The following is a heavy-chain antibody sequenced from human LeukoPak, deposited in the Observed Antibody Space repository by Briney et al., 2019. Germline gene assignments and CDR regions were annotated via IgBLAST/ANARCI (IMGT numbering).Heavy chain of an antibody. D-gene: IGHD3-10*01. CDR2: ISWNGGSL. CDR3: ARVWVLGPYFDY. Sequence: PGRSLRLSCAASGFTFDEYAMYWVRQGPGKGLEWVSGISWNGGSLGYADSVKGRFTISRDNAKNSLYLQMNSPRAEDTAVYYCARVWVLGPYFDYWGQGTLVTVSS. J-gene: IGHJ4*02. CDR1: GFTFDEYA. V-gene: IGHV3-9*01.